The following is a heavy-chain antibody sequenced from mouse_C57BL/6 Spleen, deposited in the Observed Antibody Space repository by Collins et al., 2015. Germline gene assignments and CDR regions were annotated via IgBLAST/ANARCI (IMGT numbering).Heavy chain of an antibody. J-gene: IGHJ2*01. CDR3: ATGDFAY. Sequence: QVQLQQPGAELVKPGASVKLSCKASGYTFISYWMQWVKQRPGQGLEWIGEIDPSDSYINYNQKFKGKATLTVDTSSSTAYMQLSSLTSEDSAVYYCATGDFAYWGQGTTLAVSS. CDR2: IDPSDSYI. V-gene: IGHV1-50*01. CDR1: GYTFISYW. D-gene: IGHD1-1*01.